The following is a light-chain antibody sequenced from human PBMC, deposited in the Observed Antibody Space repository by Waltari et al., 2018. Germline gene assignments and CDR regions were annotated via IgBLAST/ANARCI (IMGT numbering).Light chain of an antibody. CDR2: RNN. CDR1: SSDIEGSY. J-gene: IGLJ3*02. CDR3: ATWDDILRTPL. Sequence: QSVLTQPPSASGTPGQRVTISCSGSSSDIEGSYVYWYQQFPGAAPKLLIYRNNQRPSGFSARLSCSKFGSSASLASIGFRSEDEADYYCATWDDILRTPLFGGGTKLTVL. V-gene: IGLV1-47*01.